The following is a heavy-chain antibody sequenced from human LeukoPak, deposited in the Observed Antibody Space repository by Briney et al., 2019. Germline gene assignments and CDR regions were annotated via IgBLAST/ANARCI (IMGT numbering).Heavy chain of an antibody. J-gene: IGHJ4*02. CDR3: ARGPYYYDSSGYYYRAFDY. D-gene: IGHD3-22*01. V-gene: IGHV4-59*01. CDR2: IYYSGST. CDR1: GGSISSYY. Sequence: SETLSLTCTVSGGSISSYYWSWIRQPPGKGLEWIGYIYYSGSTNYNPSLKSRVTISVDTSKNQFSLKLSSVTAADTVVYYCARGPYYYDSSGYYYRAFDYWGQGTLVTVSS.